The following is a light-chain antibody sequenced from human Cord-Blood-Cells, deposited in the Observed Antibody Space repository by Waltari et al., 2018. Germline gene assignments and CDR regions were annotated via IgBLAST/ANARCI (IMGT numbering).Light chain of an antibody. CDR2: AAS. CDR3: QQLNSYPLFT. V-gene: IGKV1-9*01. Sequence: DIQLTQSPSFLSASVGDRVTITCRASQGISSYLAWYQQKPGKAPKLLIYAASTLQSVVPSRCSGSGSGTEFTLTISSLQPEDFATYYCQQLNSYPLFTFGPGTKVDIK. CDR1: QGISSY. J-gene: IGKJ3*01.